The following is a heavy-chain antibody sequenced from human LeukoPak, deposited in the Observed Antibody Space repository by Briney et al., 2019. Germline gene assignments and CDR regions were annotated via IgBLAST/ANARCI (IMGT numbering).Heavy chain of an antibody. Sequence: SGGSLRLSCAASDLTVIANYMTWVRQAPGKGLECVAVIHSNDDTYYAVSVRGRFTISRDTTNHRLYLQMDSLRAEDTAVYFCTRGHAAMGDYWGQGTRVTVSS. CDR1: DLTVIANY. D-gene: IGHD5-18*01. CDR2: IHSNDDT. CDR3: TRGHAAMGDY. V-gene: IGHV3-53*01. J-gene: IGHJ4*02.